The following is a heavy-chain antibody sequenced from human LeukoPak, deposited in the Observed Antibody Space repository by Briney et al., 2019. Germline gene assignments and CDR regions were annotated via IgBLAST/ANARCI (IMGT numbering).Heavy chain of an antibody. J-gene: IGHJ4*02. Sequence: GGSLRLSCAASGFIFSSYWMSWVRQAPGKGLEWVASIKQDGIETYFVDSVKGRFTLSRDNAKNSLYLQMNSLRAEDTAVYYCARDFQGFDYWGQGTLVTVSS. CDR2: IKQDGIET. CDR1: GFIFSSYW. CDR3: ARDFQGFDY. V-gene: IGHV3-7*01.